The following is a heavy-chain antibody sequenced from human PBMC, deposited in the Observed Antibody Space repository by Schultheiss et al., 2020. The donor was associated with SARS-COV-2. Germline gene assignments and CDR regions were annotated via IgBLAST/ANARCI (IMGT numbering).Heavy chain of an antibody. CDR2: IYYSGST. CDR1: GGSISSSSYY. D-gene: IGHD4-17*01. Sequence: SETLSLTCTVSGGSISSSSYYWGWIRQPPGKGLEWIGSIYYSGSTYYNPSLKSRVTISVDTSKNQFSLKLSSVTAADTAVYYCARGGPYGDYVGWFDPWGQGTLVTVSS. CDR3: ARGGPYGDYVGWFDP. V-gene: IGHV4-39*01. J-gene: IGHJ5*02.